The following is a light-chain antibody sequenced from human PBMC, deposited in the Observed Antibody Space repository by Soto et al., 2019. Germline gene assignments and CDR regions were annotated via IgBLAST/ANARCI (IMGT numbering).Light chain of an antibody. V-gene: IGKV1-39*01. Sequence: DIQRTQSPSSLSASVGDRVTITCRAGQTVTDYLNWYQHKPGKAPKLLIYSASTLQSGVPSRFSGSGSGTDFNLTITSLQPEDFGTYYCHQTYSTPQTFGQGTKVDIK. J-gene: IGKJ1*01. CDR1: QTVTDY. CDR2: SAS. CDR3: HQTYSTPQT.